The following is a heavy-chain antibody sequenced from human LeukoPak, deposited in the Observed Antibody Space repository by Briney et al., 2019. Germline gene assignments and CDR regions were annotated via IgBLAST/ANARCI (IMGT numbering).Heavy chain of an antibody. D-gene: IGHD3-16*02. CDR3: ARRRPPPLQYRQPHFDY. CDR2: IYYSGST. CDR1: GGSISSSSYY. J-gene: IGHJ4*02. V-gene: IGHV4-39*01. Sequence: SETLSLTCTVSGGSISSSSYYWGWIRQPPGKGLEWIGSIYYSGSTYYNPSLKSRVTISVDTSKNQFSLKLSSVTAADTAVYYCARRRPPPLQYRQPHFDYWGQGTLVTVSS.